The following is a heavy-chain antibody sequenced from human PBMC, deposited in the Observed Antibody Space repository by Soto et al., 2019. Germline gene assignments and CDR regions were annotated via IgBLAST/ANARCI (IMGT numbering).Heavy chain of an antibody. CDR2: IRTKSNSYAT. J-gene: IGHJ4*02. V-gene: IGHV3-73*01. Sequence: GGSLRLSCAASGFSFSDSGIHWVRQASGKGLEWVGRIRTKSNSYATAYAASVKGRFTISRDDSKNTAYLQMNSLKTEDTAVYYCTRLHFIVQPGIDYWGQGTLVTVSS. CDR3: TRLHFIVQPGIDY. CDR1: GFSFSDSG. D-gene: IGHD2-2*01.